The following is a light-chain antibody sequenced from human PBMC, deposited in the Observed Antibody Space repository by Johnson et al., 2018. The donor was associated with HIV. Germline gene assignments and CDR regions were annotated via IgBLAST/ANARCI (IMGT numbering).Light chain of an antibody. CDR2: ENN. J-gene: IGLJ1*01. CDR3: GTLDGGLSATDV. CDR1: SSNIGNNF. Sequence: QAVLTQPPSVSAAPGQRVTRSYSGSSSNIGNNFVSWFRQLPLRAPKLLIYENNKRPSGVPDRFSGSKSGTSASLAISGLQTGDEANYYCGTLDGGLSATDVFGTGTKVTVL. V-gene: IGLV1-51*02.